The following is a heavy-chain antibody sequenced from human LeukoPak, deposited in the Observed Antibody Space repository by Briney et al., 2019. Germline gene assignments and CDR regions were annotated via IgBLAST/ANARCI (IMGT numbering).Heavy chain of an antibody. CDR2: INPNSGGT. V-gene: IGHV1-2*02. CDR3: ATAWWVTMIGHI. J-gene: IGHJ3*02. CDR1: GYTFTGYY. D-gene: IGHD3-22*01. Sequence: ASVKVSCKASGYTFTGYYMHWVRQAPGQGLEWMGWINPNSGGTNYAQKFQGRVTMTRDTSISTAYMELSRLRSDDTAVYYCATAWWVTMIGHIWGQGTMVTVSS.